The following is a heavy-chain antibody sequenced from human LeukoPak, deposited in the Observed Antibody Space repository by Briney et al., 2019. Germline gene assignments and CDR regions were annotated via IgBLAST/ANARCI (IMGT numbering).Heavy chain of an antibody. CDR1: GYTFTSYY. V-gene: IGHV1-46*01. D-gene: IGHD2-2*01. Sequence: GASVKVSCKASGYTFTSYYMHWVRQAPGQGLEWMGIINSNGGSTSYAQKFQGRVTMTRDTSTSTVYMELSSLRSEDTAVYYCARRVVVVPAAPTPGDNWFDPWGQGTLVTVSS. J-gene: IGHJ5*02. CDR2: INSNGGST. CDR3: ARRVVVVPAAPTPGDNWFDP.